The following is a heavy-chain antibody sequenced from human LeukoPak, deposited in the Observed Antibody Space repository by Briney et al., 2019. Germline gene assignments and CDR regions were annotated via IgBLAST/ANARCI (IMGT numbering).Heavy chain of an antibody. CDR1: GGSITSCY. CDR3: ARDGFYDSSGYYYNWVFDY. V-gene: IGHV4-4*07. J-gene: IGHJ4*02. Sequence: SETLSLTCTVSGGSITSCYWSWIRQPAGKGLEGIGRSYTTGSTYYNHFLKSRVTMAVDTSKNQFSLRLSSVTAADTAVYYCARDGFYDSSGYYYNWVFDYWGQGTLVTVSS. CDR2: SYTTGST. D-gene: IGHD3-22*01.